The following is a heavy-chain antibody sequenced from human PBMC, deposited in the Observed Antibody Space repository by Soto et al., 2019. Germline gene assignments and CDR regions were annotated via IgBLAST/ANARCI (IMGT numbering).Heavy chain of an antibody. Sequence: QVQLQESGPGLVKPSQTLSLTCTVSGGSISSGGYYWSWIRQHPGKGLEWIGYIYYSGSTYYNPSRKRRGTISVDTSKTQFSLKLSSVTAADTAVYYCARGAPGSYFDYWGQGTLVTVSS. V-gene: IGHV4-31*03. D-gene: IGHD3-10*01. CDR2: IYYSGST. CDR1: GGSISSGGYY. CDR3: ARGAPGSYFDY. J-gene: IGHJ4*02.